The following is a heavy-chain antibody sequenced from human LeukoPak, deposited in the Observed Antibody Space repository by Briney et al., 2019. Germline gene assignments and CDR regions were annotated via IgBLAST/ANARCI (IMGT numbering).Heavy chain of an antibody. CDR3: ARAGVPAAFDY. Sequence: GGSLRLSCAASGFTFSTYWMSWVRQAPGKGLEWVANIKQEGSVKYYVDSVRGRFTISRDNAKNSLFLQMNSLRANDTAVYYCARAGVPAAFDYWGQGARVTISS. CDR2: IKQEGSVK. D-gene: IGHD2-2*01. V-gene: IGHV3-7*03. J-gene: IGHJ4*02. CDR1: GFTFSTYW.